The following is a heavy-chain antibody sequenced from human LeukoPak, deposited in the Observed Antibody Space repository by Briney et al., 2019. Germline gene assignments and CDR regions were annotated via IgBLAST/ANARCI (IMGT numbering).Heavy chain of an antibody. CDR3: ASPGVRSQYQPAASYYMDV. J-gene: IGHJ6*03. Sequence: SETLPLTCTVSGGSISSSNYYWGWIRQPPGKGLEWIGSIYYSGSTYYNPSLKSRVTISVDTSKNQFSLKLSSVTAADTAVYYCASPGVRSQYQPAASYYMDVWGKGTTVTVSS. D-gene: IGHD2-2*01. V-gene: IGHV4-39*01. CDR2: IYYSGST. CDR1: GGSISSSNYY.